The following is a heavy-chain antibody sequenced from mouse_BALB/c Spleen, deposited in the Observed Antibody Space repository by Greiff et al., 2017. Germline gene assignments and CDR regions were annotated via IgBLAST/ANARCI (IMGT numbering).Heavy chain of an antibody. D-gene: IGHD2-3*01. CDR2: IYPGSGIT. V-gene: IGHV1-55*01. CDR1: GYTFTSYW. Sequence: VQLQQPGAELVKPGASVKMSCKASGYTFTSYWMHWVKQRPGQGLEWIGDIYPGSGITNYNEKFKSKATLTLDTSSSTAYMQLSSLTSEDSAVYYCSEGEIYDGYRQAMDYWGQGTSVTVSA. CDR3: SEGEIYDGYRQAMDY. J-gene: IGHJ4*01.